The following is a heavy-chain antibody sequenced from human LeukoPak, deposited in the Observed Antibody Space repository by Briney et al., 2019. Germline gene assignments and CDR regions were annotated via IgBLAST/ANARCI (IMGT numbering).Heavy chain of an antibody. CDR3: ASKDSSWYYFDS. V-gene: IGHV4-39*01. D-gene: IGHD6-13*01. CDR2: IYYSGST. Sequence: SETLSLTCNVSGRSISGSSYYWAWIRQPPGKGLEWIGSIYYSGSTYYNPSLKSRLTISVDTSKNQFSLKLNSVTAADTVVYYCASKDSSWYYFDSWGQGSLVTVSS. CDR1: GRSISGSSYY. J-gene: IGHJ4*02.